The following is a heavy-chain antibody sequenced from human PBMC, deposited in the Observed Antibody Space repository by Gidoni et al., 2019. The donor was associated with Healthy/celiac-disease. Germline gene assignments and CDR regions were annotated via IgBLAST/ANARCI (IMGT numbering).Heavy chain of an antibody. V-gene: IGHV4-34*01. CDR1: GGSFSGYY. Sequence: YGGSFSGYYWSWSRPPPGKGLEWSWDIRHSGSTNYNPSLKSRVTMSVHTSKNQFALTLSFVTAADTAADYYARGRAAGTLGGFDIWGQGTLVTVSS. CDR2: IRHSGST. CDR3: ARGRAAGTLGGFDI. D-gene: IGHD6-13*01. J-gene: IGHJ3*02.